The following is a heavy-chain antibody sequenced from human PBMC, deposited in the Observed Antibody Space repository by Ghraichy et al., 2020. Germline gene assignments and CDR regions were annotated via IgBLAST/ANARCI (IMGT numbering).Heavy chain of an antibody. J-gene: IGHJ4*02. CDR1: GGSIRSGGYY. D-gene: IGHD3-22*01. Sequence: SETLSLTCTVSGGSIRSGGYYWTWIRQHPGKGLEWIGYIHYSGSTYYNPSLKSRVTISVDTSKNQFSLKLSSVTAADTAVYYCARFVNNYGSSGYPSFDYWGQGTLVTVSS. CDR2: IHYSGST. CDR3: ARFVNNYGSSGYPSFDY. V-gene: IGHV4-31*03.